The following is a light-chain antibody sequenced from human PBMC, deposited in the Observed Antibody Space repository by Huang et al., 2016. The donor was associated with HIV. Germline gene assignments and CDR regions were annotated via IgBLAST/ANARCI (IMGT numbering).Light chain of an antibody. Sequence: DIQMTQSSSTLSASVGDRVTIACRASQSISTWLAWYQQKPGRAPNLLIYEASTLESGVPARFSGGGSGTDFTLTISSLQPDDFATYYCQQYKSFPWTFGQGTKVEV. CDR1: QSISTW. CDR2: EAS. V-gene: IGKV1-5*03. CDR3: QQYKSFPWT. J-gene: IGKJ1*01.